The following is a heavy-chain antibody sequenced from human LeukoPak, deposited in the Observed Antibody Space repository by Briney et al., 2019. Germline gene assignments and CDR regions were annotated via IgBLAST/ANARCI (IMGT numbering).Heavy chain of an antibody. V-gene: IGHV3-23*01. CDR2: IRGSGVTT. J-gene: IGHJ4*02. Sequence: GGSLRLSCAASGFTFRGYGMSWVRQAPGKGLEWVSAIRGSGVTTYYADSVKGRFTISRDNSRSTLYLLMNSLRAEDTAVYYCAKDAAANVDYPYYFDYWGQGALVTVSS. CDR3: AKDAAANVDYPYYFDY. D-gene: IGHD4-11*01. CDR1: GFTFRGYG.